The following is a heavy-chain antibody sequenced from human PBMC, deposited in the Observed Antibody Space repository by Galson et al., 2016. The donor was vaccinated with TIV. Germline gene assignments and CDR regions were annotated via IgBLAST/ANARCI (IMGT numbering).Heavy chain of an antibody. CDR3: TRTTMRSTRNAFEI. CDR2: ITSKTYSSTT. V-gene: IGHV3-49*03. CDR1: GFTFGHYA. D-gene: IGHD5-24*01. J-gene: IGHJ3*02. Sequence: SLRLSCAASGFTFGHYAVNWFRQAPGKGLEWVGFITSKTYSSTTEYAASVKGRFTISRDDSRNIAYLQMNSLKTEDTAVYYCTRTTMRSTRNAFEIWGQGTVGTVS.